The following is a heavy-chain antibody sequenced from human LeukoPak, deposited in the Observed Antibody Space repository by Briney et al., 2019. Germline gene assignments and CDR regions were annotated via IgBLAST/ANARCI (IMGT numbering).Heavy chain of an antibody. D-gene: IGHD3-3*01. V-gene: IGHV4-39*01. CDR3: ARQWSPIFGVVINY. Sequence: SETLSLTCTVSGGSISSSTYCWGWIRQPPGRGLEWIGSICYSGSTFYNPSLESRVTISVDTSKNQFSLNLSSVIAADTAVYYCARQWSPIFGVVINYWGQGTLVTVSS. CDR2: ICYSGST. J-gene: IGHJ4*02. CDR1: GGSISSSTYC.